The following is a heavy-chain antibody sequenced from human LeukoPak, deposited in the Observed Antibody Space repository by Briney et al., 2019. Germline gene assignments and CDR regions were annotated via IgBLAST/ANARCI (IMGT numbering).Heavy chain of an antibody. V-gene: IGHV3-48*01. J-gene: IGHJ4*02. CDR3: ARGGYGDYHFDS. Sequence: GGSLRLSCAASGITFSNAWMTWVRQAPGKGPEWVSYISTTSGTIYYADSVKGRFTISRDNAKNSLSLQMNSLRAADTAVYYCARGGYGDYHFDSWGQGTQVTVSS. CDR2: ISTTSGTI. CDR1: GITFSNAW. D-gene: IGHD4-17*01.